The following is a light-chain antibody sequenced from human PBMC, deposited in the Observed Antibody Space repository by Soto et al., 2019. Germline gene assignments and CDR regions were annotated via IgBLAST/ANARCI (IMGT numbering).Light chain of an antibody. CDR2: GAS. CDR3: QQLNSYRALT. CDR1: QSVSSN. V-gene: IGKV3-15*01. Sequence: EIVLTQSPGTLSLSPGERATLSCRASQSVSSNLAWYQQKPGQAPRLLIYGASTRATGIPARFSGSGSGTEFTLTISSLQPEDFATYYCQQLNSYRALTFGGGTKVDIK. J-gene: IGKJ4*01.